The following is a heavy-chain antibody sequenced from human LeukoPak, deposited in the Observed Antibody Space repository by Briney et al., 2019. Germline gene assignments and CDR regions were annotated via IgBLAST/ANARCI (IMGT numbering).Heavy chain of an antibody. V-gene: IGHV3-21*01. D-gene: IGHD1-20*01. CDR3: ARDALASNWNDVDY. Sequence: GGSLRLSCPASGFTFSSYSMNWVRQAPGKGLEWVSSISSSSSYIYYADSVKGRFTISRDNAKNSLYLQMNSLRAEDTAVYYCARDALASNWNDVDYWGQGTLVTVSS. CDR1: GFTFSSYS. J-gene: IGHJ4*02. CDR2: ISSSSSYI.